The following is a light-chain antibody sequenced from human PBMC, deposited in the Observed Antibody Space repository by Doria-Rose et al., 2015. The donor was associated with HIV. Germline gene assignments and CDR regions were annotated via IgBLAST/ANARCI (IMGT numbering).Light chain of an antibody. CDR3: QQYYDTPS. V-gene: IGKV4-1*01. Sequence: EIVLTQSPESLGMSLGERATLNCKSNQSLLYTSKDYLAWYQQRPGQPPKLLIYWASTRQSWFPARFSGSGSVADFTLTISSLEAEDVAVYYCQQYYDTPSFGPGTTVDIK. CDR2: WAS. J-gene: IGKJ3*01. CDR1: QSLLYTSKDY.